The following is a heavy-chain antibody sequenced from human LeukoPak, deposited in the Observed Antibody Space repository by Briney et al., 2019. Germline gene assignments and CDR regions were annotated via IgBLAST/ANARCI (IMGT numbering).Heavy chain of an antibody. Sequence: SETLSLTCAVYGGSFSGYYWSWIRQPPGKGLEWIGEINHSGSTNYNPSLKSRVTISVDTSKNQFSLKLSSVTAADTAVYCCARGRSVGYSYGYQKYYYYGMDVWGQGTTVTVSS. J-gene: IGHJ6*02. CDR1: GGSFSGYY. CDR2: INHSGST. D-gene: IGHD5-18*01. V-gene: IGHV4-34*01. CDR3: ARGRSVGYSYGYQKYYYYGMDV.